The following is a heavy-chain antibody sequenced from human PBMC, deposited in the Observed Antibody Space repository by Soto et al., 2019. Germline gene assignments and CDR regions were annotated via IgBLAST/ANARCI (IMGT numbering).Heavy chain of an antibody. CDR2: IYHSGNT. CDR3: SRGWGEGRVDY. D-gene: IGHD3-10*01. CDR1: GGSISSSNW. V-gene: IGHV4-4*02. Sequence: QVQLQESGPGLVKPSGTLSLTCAVSGGSISSSNWWSWVRQPPGKGLEWIGEIYHSGNTNYNPSLKSRVTMAVDKSRNQFSLKLRSVTAADTAVYYCSRGWGEGRVDYWGQGTLVTVSS. J-gene: IGHJ4*02.